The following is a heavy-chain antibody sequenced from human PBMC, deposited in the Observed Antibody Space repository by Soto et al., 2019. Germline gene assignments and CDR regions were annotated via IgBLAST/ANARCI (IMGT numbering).Heavy chain of an antibody. D-gene: IGHD1-26*01. CDR3: ARAEVGATGWFDP. CDR1: GGSVSSGSYY. Sequence: SETLSLTCTVSGGSVSSGSYYWSWIRQPPGKGLEWIGYIYYSGSTNYNPSLKSRVTISVDTSKNQFSLKLSSVTAADTAVYYCARAEVGATGWFDPWRQGTLVTVSS. J-gene: IGHJ5*02. CDR2: IYYSGST. V-gene: IGHV4-61*01.